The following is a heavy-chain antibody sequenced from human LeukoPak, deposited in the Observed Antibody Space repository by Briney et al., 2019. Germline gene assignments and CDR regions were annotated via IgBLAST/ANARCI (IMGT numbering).Heavy chain of an antibody. CDR1: GGSISSYY. J-gene: IGHJ4*02. D-gene: IGHD6-13*01. CDR2: IYYSGTT. V-gene: IGHV4-59*01. Sequence: SETLSLTCTVSGGSISSYYWSWIRQPPGKGLEWIGYIYYSGTTNYNPSLKSRATISVDTSKNQFSLKLSSVTAADTAVYYCARGVYIAAAQYAYWGQGTLVTVSP. CDR3: ARGVYIAAAQYAY.